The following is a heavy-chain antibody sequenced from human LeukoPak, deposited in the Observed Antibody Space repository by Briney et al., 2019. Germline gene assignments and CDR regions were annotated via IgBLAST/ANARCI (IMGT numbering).Heavy chain of an antibody. V-gene: IGHV4-39*07. D-gene: IGHD3-10*01. CDR3: TKSDGYGLIRI. Sequence: PSETLSLTCSVSGDSIIGYYWGWIRQPPGKGLEWIGNIYYTGNTYYNSSLKSRVTISLDTSKNQFSLKVISMTVADTAAYYCTKSDGYGLIRICGRGTMVTVSS. J-gene: IGHJ3*02. CDR2: IYYTGNT. CDR1: GDSIIGYY.